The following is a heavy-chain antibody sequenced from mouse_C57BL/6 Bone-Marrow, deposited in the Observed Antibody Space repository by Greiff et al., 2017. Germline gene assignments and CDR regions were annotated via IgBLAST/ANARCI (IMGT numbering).Heavy chain of an antibody. CDR3: ALYPYYFYY. J-gene: IGHJ2*01. Sequence: QVQLQQPGAELVMPGASVKLSCKASGYTFNSYWMHWVKQRPGQGLEWIGEIDPSDSYTNYNQKFKGKSTLTVDKSSSTAYMQLSSLTSEDSAVYYCALYPYYFYYWGQGTTLTVSS. CDR2: IDPSDSYT. V-gene: IGHV1-69*01. CDR1: GYTFNSYW. D-gene: IGHD2-1*01.